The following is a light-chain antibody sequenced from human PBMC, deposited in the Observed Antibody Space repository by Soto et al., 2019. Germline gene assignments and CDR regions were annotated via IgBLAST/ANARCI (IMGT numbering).Light chain of an antibody. CDR2: WAS. CDR3: QQYYSTPPF. J-gene: IGKJ2*01. CDR1: QSVLYSSNNKNY. V-gene: IGKV4-1*01. Sequence: DIVMTQSPDSLAVSLGERATINCKSSQSVLYSSNNKNYLAWYQQKPGQPPKLLIYWASTRESGVPDRFSGSGSGTDFTLTISSLQAEDLAVYYCQQYYSTPPFFGQGTKLEIK.